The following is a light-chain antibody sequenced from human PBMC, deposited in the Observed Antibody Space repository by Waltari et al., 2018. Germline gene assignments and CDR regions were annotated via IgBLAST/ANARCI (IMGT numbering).Light chain of an antibody. CDR1: SSNVGGND. Sequence: QSVLTQPPSASGTPGQRVTISCSGTSSNVGGNDVNWYHQLPGPAPKVLIYSNNRRPSGVPDRFSGSKSGTSASLAISGLLSEDEADYYCAAWDHSLHAWVFGGGTKLTVL. CDR2: SNN. V-gene: IGLV1-44*01. CDR3: AAWDHSLHAWV. J-gene: IGLJ3*02.